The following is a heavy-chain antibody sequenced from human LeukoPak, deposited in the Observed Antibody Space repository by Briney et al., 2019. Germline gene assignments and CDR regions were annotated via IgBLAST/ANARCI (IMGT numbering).Heavy chain of an antibody. Sequence: GGSLRLSCAASGFSFNIYGMNWVRQAPGKGLEWVSGTTGSGGTTTYADSVKGRFTISRDNANNSLFLDLKSLKVEDTAVYYCGRIDQRILKTGVAPCLDYWGQGTLVTVSS. D-gene: IGHD2-8*01. V-gene: IGHV3-23*01. CDR1: GFSFNIYG. CDR2: TTGSGGTT. J-gene: IGHJ4*02. CDR3: GRIDQRILKTGVAPCLDY.